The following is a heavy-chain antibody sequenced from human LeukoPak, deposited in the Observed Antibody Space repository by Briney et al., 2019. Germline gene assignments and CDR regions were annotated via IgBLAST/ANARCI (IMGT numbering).Heavy chain of an antibody. CDR2: INHSGST. CDR3: ARVGYPTQRRVLSAVTVPTAGAFDI. V-gene: IGHV4-34*01. D-gene: IGHD2-21*02. Sequence: SETLSLTCAVYGGSFSGYYWSWIRQPPGKGLEWIGEINHSGSTNYNPSLKSRVTISVDTSKNQFSLKLSSVTAADTAVYYCARVGYPTQRRVLSAVTVPTAGAFDIWGQGTLVTVSS. J-gene: IGHJ3*02. CDR1: GGSFSGYY.